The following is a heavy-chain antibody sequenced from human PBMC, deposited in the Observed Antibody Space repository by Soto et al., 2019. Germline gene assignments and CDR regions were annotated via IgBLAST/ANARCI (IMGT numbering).Heavy chain of an antibody. CDR1: GGSISSSSYY. Sequence: SETLSLSCTVSGGSISSSSYYWGWIRQPPGKGLEWIGSIYYSGSTYYNPSLKSRVTISVDTSKNQFSLKLSSVTAADTAVYYCARSGSYYPLYYYGMDVWGQGTTVTVSS. J-gene: IGHJ6*02. V-gene: IGHV4-39*01. CDR3: ARSGSYYPLYYYGMDV. D-gene: IGHD1-26*01. CDR2: IYYSGST.